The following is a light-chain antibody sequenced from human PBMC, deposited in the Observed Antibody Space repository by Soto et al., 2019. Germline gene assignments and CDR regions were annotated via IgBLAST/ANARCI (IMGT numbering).Light chain of an antibody. Sequence: EIVMTQSPATLSVSPGERATLSCRASQSVSSNLAWYQQKPGQEPRLLIYGASTRATGIPARFSGSGSGTEFTLTISSLQSEDFAVYYCQQYNKWLTFGGGTKVEIK. CDR2: GAS. CDR1: QSVSSN. V-gene: IGKV3-15*01. CDR3: QQYNKWLT. J-gene: IGKJ4*01.